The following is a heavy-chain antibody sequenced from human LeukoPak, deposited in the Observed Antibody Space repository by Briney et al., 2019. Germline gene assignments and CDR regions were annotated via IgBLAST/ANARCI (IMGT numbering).Heavy chain of an antibody. J-gene: IGHJ4*02. CDR1: GYTFTAYY. CDR2: INPSSGGT. CDR3: ASPSNYGSGSQLNY. D-gene: IGHD3-10*01. V-gene: IGHV1-2*02. Sequence: GASVKVSCKASGYTFTAYYMHWVRQAPGQGLEGMGWINPSSGGTNYAQKFQGRVIMTRDTSISTAYMELSRLRSDATAVYYCASPSNYGSGSQLNYWGQGTLVTVSS.